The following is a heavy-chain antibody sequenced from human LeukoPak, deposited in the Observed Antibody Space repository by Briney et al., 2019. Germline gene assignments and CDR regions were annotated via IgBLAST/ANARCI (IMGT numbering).Heavy chain of an antibody. V-gene: IGHV4-4*07. Sequence: SETLSLTCIVSGGSISSYYWSWIRQPAGKGLEWIGRIYTSGSTNYNPSLKSRVTMSVDTSKNQFSLKLSSVTAADTAVYYCARTDLKLERRDNDAFDIWGQGTMVTVSS. CDR3: ARTDLKLERRDNDAFDI. D-gene: IGHD1-1*01. CDR1: GGSISSYY. J-gene: IGHJ3*02. CDR2: IYTSGST.